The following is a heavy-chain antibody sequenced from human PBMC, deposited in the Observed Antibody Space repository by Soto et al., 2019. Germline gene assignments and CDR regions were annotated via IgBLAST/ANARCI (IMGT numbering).Heavy chain of an antibody. Sequence: RLSCAASGFTFSSYGMHWVRQAPGKGLEWVAVISYDGSNKYYADSVKGRFTISRDNSKNTLFLQMNSLRADDTAVYYCAKDQASGQGSFDSWGQGTLVTVSS. V-gene: IGHV3-30*18. CDR2: ISYDGSNK. J-gene: IGHJ4*02. CDR3: AKDQASGQGSFDS. CDR1: GFTFSSYG.